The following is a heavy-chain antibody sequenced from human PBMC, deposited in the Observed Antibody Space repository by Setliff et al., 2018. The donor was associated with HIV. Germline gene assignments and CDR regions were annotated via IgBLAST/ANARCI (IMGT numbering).Heavy chain of an antibody. CDR3: ARHEKTGIVYFDY. CDR2: IYHSGST. D-gene: IGHD3-9*01. Sequence: SETLSLTCAVSGYSISSGYYWGWSRQPPGKGLEWIGSIYHSGSTYYNPSIKSRVTISVDTSKNQFSLKLSSVTAADTAVYYCARHEKTGIVYFDYWGQGTLFTAPQ. CDR1: GYSISSGYY. V-gene: IGHV4-38-2*01. J-gene: IGHJ4*02.